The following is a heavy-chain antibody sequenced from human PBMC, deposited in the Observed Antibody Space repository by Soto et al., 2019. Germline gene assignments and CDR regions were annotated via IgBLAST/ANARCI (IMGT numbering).Heavy chain of an antibody. Sequence: GGSLRLSCAASGFTFDDYAMHWVRQAPGKGLEWVSGISWNSGSIGYADSVKGRFTISRDNAKNSLYLQMNSLRAEDTALYYCAKSAADGYTNWFDPWGQGTLVTVSS. CDR1: GFTFDDYA. D-gene: IGHD6-13*01. CDR2: ISWNSGSI. J-gene: IGHJ5*02. V-gene: IGHV3-9*01. CDR3: AKSAADGYTNWFDP.